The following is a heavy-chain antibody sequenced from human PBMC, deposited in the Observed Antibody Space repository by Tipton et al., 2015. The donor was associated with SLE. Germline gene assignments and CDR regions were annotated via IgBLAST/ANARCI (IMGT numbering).Heavy chain of an antibody. CDR2: IDHTGIT. V-gene: IGHV4-30-2*01. D-gene: IGHD1-26*01. Sequence: LRLSCAVSGCSISSCYYSWSWIRKPPGKGLEWIRYIDHTGITYYNPSLKSLFTITVDMSKNQFSLKLSSVTATDTAMYYCVRDWEGDRPEAGMAVWGQGTTVTVS. CDR1: GCSISSCYYS. CDR3: VRDWEGDRPEAGMAV. J-gene: IGHJ6*02.